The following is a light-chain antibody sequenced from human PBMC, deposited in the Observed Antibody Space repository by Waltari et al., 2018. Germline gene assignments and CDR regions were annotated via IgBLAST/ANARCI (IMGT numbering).Light chain of an antibody. V-gene: IGKV1-39*01. CDR3: QQSYSTPRT. J-gene: IGKJ1*01. CDR2: AAS. CDR1: QSISSY. Sequence: DIQMTQSPSSLSASVGDRVTITCRASQSISSYLNWYQQKPGKAPKLLIYAASSLQSGVPSRFSGSGSGTDFTLTISRLQPEDFATYYCQQSYSTPRTFGQGIKVEIK.